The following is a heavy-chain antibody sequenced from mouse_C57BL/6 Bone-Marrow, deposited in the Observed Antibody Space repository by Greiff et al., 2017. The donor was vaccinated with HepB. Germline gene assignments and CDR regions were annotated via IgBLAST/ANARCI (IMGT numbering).Heavy chain of an antibody. CDR1: GYTFTDYE. Sequence: QVQLKQSGAELVRPGASVTLSCKASGYTFTDYEMHWVKQTPVHGLEWIGAIDPETGGTAYNQKFKGKAILTADKSSSTAYMELRSLTSEDSAVYYCTREGTTVVAYYAMDYWGQGTSVTVSS. CDR3: TREGTTVVAYYAMDY. CDR2: IDPETGGT. J-gene: IGHJ4*01. V-gene: IGHV1-15*01. D-gene: IGHD1-1*01.